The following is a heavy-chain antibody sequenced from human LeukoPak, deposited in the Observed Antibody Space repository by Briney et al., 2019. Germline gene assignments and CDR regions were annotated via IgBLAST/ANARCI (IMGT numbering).Heavy chain of an antibody. CDR3: VRDFRFLDDY. D-gene: IGHD3-3*01. V-gene: IGHV3-7*01. CDR2: IKQDGSEK. Sequence: PGGTLRLSCAASGFTFSSYGISWVRQAPGKGLEWVGNIKQDGSEKYYVGSVMGRFTISRDNAKNSLYLQMNSLRAEDTAVYYCVRDFRFLDDYWGQGTLVTVSS. CDR1: GFTFSSYG. J-gene: IGHJ4*02.